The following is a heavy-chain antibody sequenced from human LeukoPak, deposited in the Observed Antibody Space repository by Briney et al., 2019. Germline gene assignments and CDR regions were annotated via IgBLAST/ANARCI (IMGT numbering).Heavy chain of an antibody. CDR2: INPNSGGT. CDR3: ARSGWAYYDFWSGCYNNWFDP. Sequence: ASVKVSCKASGYTFTGYYMHWVRQAPGQGLEWVGRINPNSGGTNYAQKFQGRVTMTRDTSISTAYMELSRLRSDDTAVYYCARSGWAYYDFWSGCYNNWFDPWGQGTLVTVSS. D-gene: IGHD3-3*01. V-gene: IGHV1-2*06. J-gene: IGHJ5*02. CDR1: GYTFTGYY.